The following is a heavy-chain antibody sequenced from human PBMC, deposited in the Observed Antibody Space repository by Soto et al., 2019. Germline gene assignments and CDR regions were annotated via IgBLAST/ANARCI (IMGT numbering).Heavy chain of an antibody. J-gene: IGHJ5*02. Sequence: SETLSLTCTVSGGSISSSSYYWGWIRQPPGKGLEWIGSIYYSGSTCYNPSLKSRVTISVDTSKNQFSLKLSSVTAADTAVYYCARLDAAAVVVITPRLYNWFDPWGQGTLVTVSS. CDR2: IYYSGST. CDR1: GGSISSSSYY. D-gene: IGHD3-22*01. CDR3: ARLDAAAVVVITPRLYNWFDP. V-gene: IGHV4-39*01.